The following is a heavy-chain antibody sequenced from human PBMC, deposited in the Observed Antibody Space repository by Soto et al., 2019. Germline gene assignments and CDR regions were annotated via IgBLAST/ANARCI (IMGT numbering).Heavy chain of an antibody. D-gene: IGHD2-2*01. CDR2: INPETGGT. Sequence: QVQLVQSGADVKTPGSSVRGSCKASGYTFTGYYVHWVREAPGQGLEWMGWINPETGGTSDAQKFQGRVTLSRDTSINTAYLELSRLRFDDAAVYFCARERYQVISDGMDVWGQGTTVTVSS. CDR1: GYTFTGYY. J-gene: IGHJ6*02. V-gene: IGHV1-2*02. CDR3: ARERYQVISDGMDV.